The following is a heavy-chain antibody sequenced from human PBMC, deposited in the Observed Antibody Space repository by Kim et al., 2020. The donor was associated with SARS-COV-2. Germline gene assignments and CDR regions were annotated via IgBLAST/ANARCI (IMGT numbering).Heavy chain of an antibody. V-gene: IGHV3-30*02. Sequence: YADSVEGRFNISRDTSKNTLHLQMNSLRPEDTALYYCATGYYYESSSYDYWGQGTPVTVSS. CDR3: ATGYYYESSSYDY. J-gene: IGHJ4*02. D-gene: IGHD3-22*01.